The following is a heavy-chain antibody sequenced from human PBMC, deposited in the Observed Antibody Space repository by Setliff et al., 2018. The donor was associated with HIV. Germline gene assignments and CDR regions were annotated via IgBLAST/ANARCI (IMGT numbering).Heavy chain of an antibody. CDR2: IKTKPSNYAT. CDR3: AASADGDCATTSCTNWFDP. CDR1: GFTFSGSA. V-gene: IGHV3-73*01. J-gene: IGHJ5*02. D-gene: IGHD2-2*01. Sequence: PGGSLRLSCSASGFTFSGSAIHWVRQASGKGLEWLGRIKTKPSNYATAYGASVRGRFTISRDDSQNTAYLQMNSLKIEDTAMYYCAASADGDCATTSCTNWFDPWGQGTLVTVSS.